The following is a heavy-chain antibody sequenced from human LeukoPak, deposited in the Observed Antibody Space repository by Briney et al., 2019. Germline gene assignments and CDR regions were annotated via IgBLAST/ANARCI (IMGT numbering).Heavy chain of an antibody. CDR3: ARASGDYFYYYGMDV. D-gene: IGHD4-17*01. Sequence: GASVKVSCKASGGTFSSYTISWVRQAPGQGLEWMGRIIPILGTANYAQKFQGRVAITADKSTSTAYMELSSLRSEDTAVYYCARASGDYFYYYGMDVWGQGTTVTVSS. V-gene: IGHV1-69*08. CDR1: GGTFSSYT. J-gene: IGHJ6*02. CDR2: IIPILGTA.